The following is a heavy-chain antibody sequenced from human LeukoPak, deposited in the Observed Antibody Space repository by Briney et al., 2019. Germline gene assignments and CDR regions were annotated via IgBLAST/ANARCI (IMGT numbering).Heavy chain of an antibody. Sequence: GGSLRLSCAASGFTFSSYSMNWVRQAPGKGLEWVSSISSRSSYIYYADSVKGRFTISRDNAKNSLYLQMNSLRAEDTAVYCCARAGGEYNWNYIDYWGQGTLVTVSS. CDR1: GFTFSSYS. V-gene: IGHV3-21*01. D-gene: IGHD1-20*01. CDR2: ISSRSSYI. J-gene: IGHJ4*02. CDR3: ARAGGEYNWNYIDY.